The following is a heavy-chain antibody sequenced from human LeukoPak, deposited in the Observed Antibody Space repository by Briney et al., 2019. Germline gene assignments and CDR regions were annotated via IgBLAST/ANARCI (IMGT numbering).Heavy chain of an antibody. V-gene: IGHV4-39*01. CDR1: GGSISSSSHY. CDR3: ARQRTSGSASNLRVAQIDS. D-gene: IGHD3-3*01. J-gene: IGHJ4*02. Sequence: SETLSLTCTVSGGSISSSSHYWAWIRQSPGTGLEWIGSIYYSGSTYYNPSLKSRATISVDTSKNQISLKVSSVTAADSALYFCARQRTSGSASNLRVAQIDSRGQGTLVTVSS. CDR2: IYYSGST.